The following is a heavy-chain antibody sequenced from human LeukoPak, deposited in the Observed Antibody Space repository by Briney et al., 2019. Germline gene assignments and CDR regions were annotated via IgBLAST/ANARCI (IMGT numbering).Heavy chain of an antibody. CDR3: AVSSGSYLSPDY. J-gene: IGHJ4*02. V-gene: IGHV1-69*05. CDR1: GGTFSSYA. Sequence: SVKVSCKASGGTFSSYAISWVRQAPGQGLEWMGGIISIFGTANYAQKFQGRVTITTDESTSTAYMELSSLRSEDTAVYYCAVSSGSYLSPDYWGQGTLVTVSS. CDR2: IISIFGTA. D-gene: IGHD1-26*01.